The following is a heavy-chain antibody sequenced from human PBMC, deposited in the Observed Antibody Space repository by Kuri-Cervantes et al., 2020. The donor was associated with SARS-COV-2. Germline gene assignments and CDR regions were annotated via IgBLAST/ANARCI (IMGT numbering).Heavy chain of an antibody. V-gene: IGHV3-30*18. CDR2: ISYDGSNK. D-gene: IGHD3-3*01. J-gene: IGHJ6*02. Sequence: GESLKISCAASGFTFSDYYMSWIRQAPGKGLEWVAVISYDGSNKYYADSVKGRFTISRDNSKNTLYLQMNSLRAEDTAVYYCAKVFTIFGVITNYYYYYGMDVWGQGTTVTVSS. CDR3: AKVFTIFGVITNYYYYYGMDV. CDR1: GFTFSDYY.